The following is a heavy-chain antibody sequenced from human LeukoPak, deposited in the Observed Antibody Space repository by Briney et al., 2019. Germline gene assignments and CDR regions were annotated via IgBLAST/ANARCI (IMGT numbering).Heavy chain of an antibody. CDR2: ISYDGSSK. CDR1: GFTFSSYA. Sequence: GGSLRLSCAASGFTFSSYAMHWVRQAPGKGLEWVAVISYDGSSKYYADSVKGRFTISRDNSKNTLYLQMNSLRAEDTAVYYCARDPGTRYSGYDYYFDYWGQGTLVTVSS. J-gene: IGHJ4*02. D-gene: IGHD5-12*01. CDR3: ARDPGTRYSGYDYYFDY. V-gene: IGHV3-30*04.